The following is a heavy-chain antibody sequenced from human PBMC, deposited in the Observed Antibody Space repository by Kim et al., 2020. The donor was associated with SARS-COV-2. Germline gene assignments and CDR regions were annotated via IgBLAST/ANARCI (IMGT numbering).Heavy chain of an antibody. CDR1: GFTFSSYG. Sequence: QVQLVESGGGVVQPGRSLRLSCAASGFTFSSYGMHWVRQAPGKGLEWVAVIWYDGSNKYYADSVKGRFTISRDNSKNTLYLQMNSQSAEDTAVYYWAKEGNHHYYYGSGSYCSSFDYWGQGTLVTVSS. D-gene: IGHD3-10*01. CDR3: AKEGNHHYYYGSGSYCSSFDY. CDR2: IWYDGSNK. J-gene: IGHJ4*02. V-gene: IGHV3-33*06.